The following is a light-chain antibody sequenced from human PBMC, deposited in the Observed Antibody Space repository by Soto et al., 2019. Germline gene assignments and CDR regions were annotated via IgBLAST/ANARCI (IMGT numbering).Light chain of an antibody. CDR2: DAS. Sequence: DIPMTQSPSNLSASVGDRATITCRASQSISSWLAWYQQKPGKAPKLLIYDASSLESVVPSRFSGSGSGAEFTLTLSSLQPDEFATDYCQQYNSYVLTFGGGTKVEIK. CDR1: QSISSW. J-gene: IGKJ4*02. CDR3: QQYNSYVLT. V-gene: IGKV1-5*01.